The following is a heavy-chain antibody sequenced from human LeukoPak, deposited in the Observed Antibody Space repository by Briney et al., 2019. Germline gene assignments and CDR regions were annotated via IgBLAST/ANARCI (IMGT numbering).Heavy chain of an antibody. D-gene: IGHD3-3*01. CDR3: AKETGDFWSGYPIDY. Sequence: GGSLRLSCAASGFTFSSYAMSWVRQAPGKGLEWVSAISGSGGSAYYADSVKGRFTISRDNSKNTLYLQMNSLRAEDTAVYYCAKETGDFWSGYPIDYWGQGTLVTVSS. V-gene: IGHV3-23*01. J-gene: IGHJ4*02. CDR1: GFTFSSYA. CDR2: ISGSGGSA.